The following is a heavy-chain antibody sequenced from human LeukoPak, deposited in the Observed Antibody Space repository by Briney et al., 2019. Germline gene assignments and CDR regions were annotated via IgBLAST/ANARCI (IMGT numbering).Heavy chain of an antibody. J-gene: IGHJ3*02. CDR3: ARSLREMDAFDI. CDR1: GGTFSSYA. V-gene: IGHV1-69*13. D-gene: IGHD3-16*01. Sequence: SVKVSCKASGGTFSSYAISWVRQAPGRGLEWMGGIIPIFGTANYAQKFQGRVTITADESTSTAYMELSSLRSEDTAVYYCARSLREMDAFDIWGQGTMVTVSS. CDR2: IIPIFGTA.